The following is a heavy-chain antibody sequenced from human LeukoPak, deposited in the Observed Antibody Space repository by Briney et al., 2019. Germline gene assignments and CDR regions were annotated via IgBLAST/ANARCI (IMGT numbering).Heavy chain of an antibody. Sequence: SQTLSLTCAISGDSVSSNSAAWNWIRQSPSRGLEWLGRTYYRSKWYNDYAVSVKSRITINPDTSKNQFSLQLNSVTPEDTAVYYCARERSVRGVIIKGYYYGMDVWGQGTTVTVSS. D-gene: IGHD3-10*01. CDR3: ARERSVRGVIIKGYYYGMDV. CDR2: TYYRSKWYN. CDR1: GDSVSSNSAA. V-gene: IGHV6-1*01. J-gene: IGHJ6*02.